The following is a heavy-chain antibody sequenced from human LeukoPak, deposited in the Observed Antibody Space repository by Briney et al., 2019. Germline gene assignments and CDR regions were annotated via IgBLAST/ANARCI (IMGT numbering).Heavy chain of an antibody. CDR1: DGSISSGGYS. CDR2: IYHSGST. J-gene: IGHJ4*02. Sequence: PSETLSLTCAVSDGSISSGGYSWSWIRQPPGKGLEWIGYIYHSGSTYYNPSLKSRVTISVDRSKNQFSLKLSSVTAADTAVYYCAREASGSGGYYFDYWGQGTLVTVSS. CDR3: AREASGSGGYYFDY. V-gene: IGHV4-30-2*01. D-gene: IGHD3-10*01.